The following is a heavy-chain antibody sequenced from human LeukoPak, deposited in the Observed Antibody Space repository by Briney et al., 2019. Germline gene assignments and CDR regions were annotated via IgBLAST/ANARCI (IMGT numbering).Heavy chain of an antibody. J-gene: IGHJ4*02. CDR3: AGRTVRRDY. Sequence: SETLSLTCSVYGGSFSGYYWSWIRQPPGKGLEWIGEINHSGSTNYSPSLKSRVTISVDTSKNQFSLKLSSVTAADTAVYYCAGRTVRRDYWGQGTLVTVSS. D-gene: IGHD4-17*01. V-gene: IGHV4-34*01. CDR1: GGSFSGYY. CDR2: INHSGST.